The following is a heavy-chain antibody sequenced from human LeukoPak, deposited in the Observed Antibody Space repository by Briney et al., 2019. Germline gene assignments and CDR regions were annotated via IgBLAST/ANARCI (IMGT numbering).Heavy chain of an antibody. CDR3: AKDIPFGDSSGYVDY. J-gene: IGHJ4*02. CDR2: ISWNSGSI. D-gene: IGHD3-22*01. V-gene: IGHV3-9*01. CDR1: GFTFDDYA. Sequence: PGRSLRLSCAASGFTFDDYAMHWVRQAPGKGLEWVSGISWNSGSIGYADSVKGRFTISRDNAKNSLYLQMNSLRAEDTALYYCAKDIPFGDSSGYVDYWGQGTLVTVSS.